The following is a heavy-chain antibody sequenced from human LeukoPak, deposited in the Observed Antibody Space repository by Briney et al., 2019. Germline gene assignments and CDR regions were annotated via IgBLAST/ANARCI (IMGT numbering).Heavy chain of an antibody. Sequence: PGGSLRLSCAASGFTFSNFAMTWVRQAPGKGLEWVSSISDSGGSTYYADSVKGRFTISRDNSKNTLYLQMNSLRAEDTAVYYCARDKIVGATTPRDAFDIWGQGTMVTVSS. V-gene: IGHV3-23*01. J-gene: IGHJ3*02. CDR3: ARDKIVGATTPRDAFDI. CDR1: GFTFSNFA. CDR2: ISDSGGST. D-gene: IGHD1-26*01.